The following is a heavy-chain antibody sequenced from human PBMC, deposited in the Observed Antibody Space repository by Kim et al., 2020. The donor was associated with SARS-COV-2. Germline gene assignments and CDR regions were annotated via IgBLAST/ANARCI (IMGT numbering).Heavy chain of an antibody. V-gene: IGHV3-74*01. Sequence: GGSLRLSCAASGFTFSSYWMHWVRQAPGKGLVWVSRINSDGSSTSYADSVKGRFTISRDNAKNTRYLQMNSLRAEDTAVYYCARDEGTMVREIIITYYYYGMDVWGQGTTVTVSS. CDR3: ARDEGTMVREIIITYYYYGMDV. CDR2: INSDGSST. CDR1: GFTFSSYW. J-gene: IGHJ6*02. D-gene: IGHD3-10*01.